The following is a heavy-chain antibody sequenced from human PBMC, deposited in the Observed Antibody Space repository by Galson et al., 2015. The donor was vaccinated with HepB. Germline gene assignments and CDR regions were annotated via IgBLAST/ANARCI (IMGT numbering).Heavy chain of an antibody. V-gene: IGHV3-69-1*01. J-gene: IGHJ3*02. D-gene: IGHD6-13*01. Sequence: SLRLSCAASGFFFSDYNMNWVRQAPGKGLEWVSSISSSGTVYYADSLKGRSTISRDNAKNSLDLQVNSLRAEDTAVYYCASLDSSSPFDAFDIWGQGTMVTVSS. CDR3: ASLDSSSPFDAFDI. CDR2: ISSSGTV. CDR1: GFFFSDYN.